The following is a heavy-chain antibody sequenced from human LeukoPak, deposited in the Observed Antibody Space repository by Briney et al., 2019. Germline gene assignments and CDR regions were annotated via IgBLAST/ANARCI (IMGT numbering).Heavy chain of an antibody. CDR1: GFTFTNYA. CDR2: ISGAGDNT. V-gene: IGHV3-23*01. CDR3: AKWGDYDVLTGYYVSDY. Sequence: GGSLRLSCAASGFTFTNYAMSWVRQAPGKGLEWVSAISGAGDNTYYADSVKGRFTISRDNSKNTLYLQMNSLRAEDTAVYYCAKWGDYDVLTGYYVSDYWGQGTLVTVSS. J-gene: IGHJ4*02. D-gene: IGHD3-9*01.